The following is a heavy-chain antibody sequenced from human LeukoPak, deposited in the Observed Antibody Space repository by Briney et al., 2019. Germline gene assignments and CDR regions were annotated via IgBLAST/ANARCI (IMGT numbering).Heavy chain of an antibody. CDR2: INPNSGGT. Sequence: ASVTVSCKGSGFTFTAYHMHWVRQAPGQGLEWMGWINPNSGGTNYAQKFQGRVTMTRDTSISTAYMELSGLRSDDTAVYYCARGPHWDPHFDYWGQGTLVTVSS. D-gene: IGHD7-27*01. CDR3: ARGPHWDPHFDY. CDR1: GFTFTAYH. J-gene: IGHJ4*02. V-gene: IGHV1-2*02.